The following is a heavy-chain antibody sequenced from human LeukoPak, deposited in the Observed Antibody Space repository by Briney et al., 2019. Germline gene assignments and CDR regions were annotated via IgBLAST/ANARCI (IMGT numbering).Heavy chain of an antibody. J-gene: IGHJ5*02. CDR3: VSKPAARLSWFDP. Sequence: SETLSLTCAVYGGSFSGYYWSWIRQPPGKGLEWIGEINHSGSTNYNPSLKSRVTISVDTSKNQFSLKLSSVTAADTAVYYCVSKPAARLSWFDPWGQGTLVTVSS. CDR1: GGSFSGYY. CDR2: INHSGST. D-gene: IGHD2-2*01. V-gene: IGHV4-34*01.